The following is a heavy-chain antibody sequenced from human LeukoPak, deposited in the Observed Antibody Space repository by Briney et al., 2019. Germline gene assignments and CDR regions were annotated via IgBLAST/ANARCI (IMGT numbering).Heavy chain of an antibody. V-gene: IGHV3-23*01. D-gene: IGHD5-24*01. CDR3: ARDLTPLIQLWPRSLDYNYGMDV. CDR1: GFTFSSYA. CDR2: ISGSDGTT. J-gene: IGHJ6*02. Sequence: GGSLRLSCVASGFTFSSYAMSWVRQAPGKGLEWVSTISGSDGTTYYADSVKGRFTISRDNSKNTLYLQMNSLRAEDTAVYYCARDLTPLIQLWPRSLDYNYGMDVWGQGTTVTVSS.